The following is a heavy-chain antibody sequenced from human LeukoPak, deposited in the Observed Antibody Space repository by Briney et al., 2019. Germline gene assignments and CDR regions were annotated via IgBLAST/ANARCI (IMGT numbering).Heavy chain of an antibody. CDR3: ARKNGLDY. V-gene: IGHV3-7*01. CDR1: GFIFSNYW. J-gene: IGHJ4*02. Sequence: GGSLRLSCAASGFIFSNYWMTWVRHAPGKGLEWVATIKQDGGEKYYVDSVKGRFTISRDNAKNSLYLQMNSLRAEDTAVYYCARKNGLDYWGQGTLVTVSS. CDR2: IKQDGGEK.